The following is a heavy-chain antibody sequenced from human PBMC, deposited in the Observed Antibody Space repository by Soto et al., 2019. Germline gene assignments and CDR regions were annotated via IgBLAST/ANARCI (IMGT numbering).Heavy chain of an antibody. CDR1: GGSIRSSHW. D-gene: IGHD6-13*01. CDR2: IYHSGST. Sequence: QVRLQESGPGLVKPSGTLSLTCAVSGGSIRSSHWWSWVRQPPGKGLEWIGEIYHSGSTNYNPSLKSRVTISVDTSTNQFSLKLSSVTAADTAVYYCAYISAAGEYFHHWGQVTLVTVSS. CDR3: AYISAAGEYFHH. J-gene: IGHJ1*01. V-gene: IGHV4-4*02.